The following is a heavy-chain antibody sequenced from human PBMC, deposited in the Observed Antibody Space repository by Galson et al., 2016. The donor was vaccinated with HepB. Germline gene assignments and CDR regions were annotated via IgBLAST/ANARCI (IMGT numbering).Heavy chain of an antibody. CDR1: GYTFTNHA. V-gene: IGHV1-3*04. CDR3: ARLSTSGTYFGY. J-gene: IGHJ4*02. D-gene: IGHD1-26*01. CDR2: INTGKGNT. Sequence: QSGAEVTKPGESVRISCKASGYTFTNHAMHWVRQAPGQSLEWMGWINTGKGNTKYSQKFQDRVTITRDTSASTGYMELSNLRSEDTAVYFCARLSTSGTYFGYWGQGVLVTVSS.